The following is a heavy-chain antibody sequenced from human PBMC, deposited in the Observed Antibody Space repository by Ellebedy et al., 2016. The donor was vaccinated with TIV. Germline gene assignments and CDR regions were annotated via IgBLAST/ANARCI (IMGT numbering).Heavy chain of an antibody. CDR3: AKGVRTGTDRAYFDY. Sequence: GESLKISCAASGFTLTNDDIHWVRQAPGQGLEWVAVMSYDGSNKYYVDSVKARFTISRDNSKNTLSLQMNSLRPEDTAVYYCAKGVRTGTDRAYFDYWGQGMVVTVSS. CDR1: GFTLTNDD. CDR2: MSYDGSNK. J-gene: IGHJ4*02. V-gene: IGHV3-30*18. D-gene: IGHD1-1*01.